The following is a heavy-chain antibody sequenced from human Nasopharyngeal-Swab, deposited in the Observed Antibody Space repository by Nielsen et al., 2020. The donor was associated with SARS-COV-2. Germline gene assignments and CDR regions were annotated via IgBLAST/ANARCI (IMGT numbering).Heavy chain of an antibody. D-gene: IGHD2-15*01. Sequence: SETLSLTCTVSGGSISSYYWRWIRQPPGKGLEWIGYIYYSGSTNYNPSLKSRVTISVDTSKNQFSLKLSSVTAADTAVYYCARHPGYCSGGSCYSRWFDPWGQGTLVTVSS. CDR2: IYYSGST. J-gene: IGHJ5*02. CDR1: GGSISSYY. CDR3: ARHPGYCSGGSCYSRWFDP. V-gene: IGHV4-59*08.